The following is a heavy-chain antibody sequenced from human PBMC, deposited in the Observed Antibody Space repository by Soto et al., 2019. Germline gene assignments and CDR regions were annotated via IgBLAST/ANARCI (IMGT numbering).Heavy chain of an antibody. V-gene: IGHV3-33*01. D-gene: IGHD3-9*01. J-gene: IGHJ6*02. CDR3: ARMYYDILTGPDYYGMDV. Sequence: GGSLRLSCAASGFTFSSYGMHWVRQAPGKGLEWVAVIWYDGSNKYYADSVKGRFTISRDNSKNTLYLQMNSLRAEDTAVYYCARMYYDILTGPDYYGMDVWGQGTTVTVSS. CDR2: IWYDGSNK. CDR1: GFTFSSYG.